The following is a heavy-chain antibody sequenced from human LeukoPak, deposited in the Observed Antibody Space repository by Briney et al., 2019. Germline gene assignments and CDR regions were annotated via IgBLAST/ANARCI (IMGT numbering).Heavy chain of an antibody. CDR3: ATWGSIFGVTFFDF. CDR1: GFIFTNYW. J-gene: IGHJ4*02. Sequence: GGSLRLSCAASGFIFTNYWMSWVRQAPGKGLEWVATIKEDGSDKHYVDSARGRFTISRDNAKNSLYLQMNALRADDAAVYYCATWGSIFGVTFFDFWGQGTLVTVSS. CDR2: IKEDGSDK. D-gene: IGHD3-3*01. V-gene: IGHV3-7*01.